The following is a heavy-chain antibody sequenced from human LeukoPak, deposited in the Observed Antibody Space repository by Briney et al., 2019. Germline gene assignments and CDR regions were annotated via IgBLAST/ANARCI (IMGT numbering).Heavy chain of an antibody. CDR1: GFTLSSYA. CDR2: ISYDGSSK. V-gene: IGHV3-30-3*01. D-gene: IGHD3-22*01. J-gene: IGHJ3*02. Sequence: GRSLRLSCAASGFTLSSYAMHWVRQAPGKGLEWVAVISYDGSSKYYADSVKGRFTISRDNSKNMLYLQMSSLRAEDRAVYYCARVYYDGSGGAIDIWGQGTMVTVS. CDR3: ARVYYDGSGGAIDI.